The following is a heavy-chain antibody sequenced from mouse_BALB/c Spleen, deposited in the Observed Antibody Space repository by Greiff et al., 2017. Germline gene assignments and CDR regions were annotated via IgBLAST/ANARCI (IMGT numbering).Heavy chain of an antibody. Sequence: DVKLVESGGGLVKPGGSLKLSCAASGFTFSSYTMSWVRQTPEKRLEWVATISSGGSYTYYPDSVKGRFTISRDNAKNTLYLQMSSLKSEDTAMYYCTRALTGTFDYWRQGTTLTVSS. CDR2: ISSGGSYT. J-gene: IGHJ2*01. CDR3: TRALTGTFDY. D-gene: IGHD4-1*01. CDR1: GFTFSSYT. V-gene: IGHV5-6-4*01.